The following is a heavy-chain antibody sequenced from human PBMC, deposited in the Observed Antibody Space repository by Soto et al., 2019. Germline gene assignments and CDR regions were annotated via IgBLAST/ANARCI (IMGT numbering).Heavy chain of an antibody. CDR3: AREFEQQLVLFDF. D-gene: IGHD6-13*01. CDR1: GFTFSSYW. J-gene: IGHJ4*02. Sequence: GGSLRLSCAASGFTFSSYWMSWVRQAPGKGLEWVVNINEDGSEKYYVDSVKGRFTISRDNAKNSLYLQMNSLRAEDTYFYYCAREFEQQLVLFDFWGQGTLVTVSS. CDR2: INEDGSEK. V-gene: IGHV3-7*03.